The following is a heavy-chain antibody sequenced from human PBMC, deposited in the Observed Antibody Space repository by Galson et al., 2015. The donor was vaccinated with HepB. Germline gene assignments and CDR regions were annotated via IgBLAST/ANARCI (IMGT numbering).Heavy chain of an antibody. D-gene: IGHD3-22*01. CDR3: ATDPNSSGYWSERWFDP. CDR2: FDPEDGET. J-gene: IGHJ5*02. CDR1: GYTLTELS. Sequence: SVKVSCKVSGYTLTELSMHWVRQAPGKGLEWMGGFDPEDGETIYAQKFQGRVTMTEDTSTDTAYMELSSLRSEDTAVYYCATDPNSSGYWSERWFDPWGQGTLVTVSS. V-gene: IGHV1-24*01.